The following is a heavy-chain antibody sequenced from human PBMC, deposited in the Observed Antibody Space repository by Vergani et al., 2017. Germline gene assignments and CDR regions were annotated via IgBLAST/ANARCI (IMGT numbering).Heavy chain of an antibody. D-gene: IGHD3-9*01. CDR3: ARGDYGILTGYRY. J-gene: IGHJ4*02. CDR2: INPSGGHT. CDR1: GYTFSNYY. Sequence: QVQLVQSGAAVKKPGASAKVSCKTSGYTFSNYYMHWVRQAPGQGLEWMGIINPSGGHTNYGQKFQGRVTMTRDTSTSTVYMELSSLRSEDTAIYYCARGDYGILTGYRYWGQGTLVTVSA. V-gene: IGHV1-46*03.